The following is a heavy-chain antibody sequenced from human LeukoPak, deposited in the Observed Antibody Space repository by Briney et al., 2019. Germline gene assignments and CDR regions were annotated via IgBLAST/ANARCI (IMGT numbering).Heavy chain of an antibody. Sequence: GGSLRLSCAASGFTFSDYNMRWIRQAPGKGLEWVSSISRSGSTKYYADSVKGRFTISRDNAENSLYLQMNSLRAEDTAVFYCAKDGVVAADTALFDYWGRGTLVTVSS. D-gene: IGHD2-15*01. CDR2: ISRSGSTK. J-gene: IGHJ4*02. CDR1: GFTFSDYN. CDR3: AKDGVVAADTALFDY. V-gene: IGHV3-11*01.